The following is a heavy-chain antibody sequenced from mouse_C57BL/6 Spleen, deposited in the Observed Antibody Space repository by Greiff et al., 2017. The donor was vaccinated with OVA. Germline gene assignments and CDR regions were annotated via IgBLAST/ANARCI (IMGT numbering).Heavy chain of an antibody. CDR2: FYPGSGSI. D-gene: IGHD4-1*01. V-gene: IGHV1-62-2*01. J-gene: IGHJ3*01. CDR1: GYTFTEYT. CDR3: ARHEEGANWTGLWLAY. Sequence: QVQLQQSGAELVKPGASVKLSCTASGYTFTEYTIHWVKQRSGQGLEWIGWFYPGSGSIKYNEKFKDKATLTADKYSSTVYMELSRLTSEESAVYFCARHEEGANWTGLWLAYWGQGTLVTVSA.